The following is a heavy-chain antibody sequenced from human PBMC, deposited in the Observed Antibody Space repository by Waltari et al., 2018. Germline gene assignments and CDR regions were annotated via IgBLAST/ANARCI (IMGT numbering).Heavy chain of an antibody. CDR2: IIPIFDLA. CDR3: ARDRRGTGAQDYWYFDL. J-gene: IGHJ2*01. V-gene: IGHV1-69*15. CDR1: GGTFSSHA. D-gene: IGHD1-1*01. Sequence: QVHLVQSGAEVKKPGSSVKVSCQASGGTFSSHAISWGRQAPGQGLEWMGRIIPIFDLASYAQKFQGRVTITADESTSTAYMALSSLTSDDTAVYYCARDRRGTGAQDYWYFDLWGRGTLVTVSS.